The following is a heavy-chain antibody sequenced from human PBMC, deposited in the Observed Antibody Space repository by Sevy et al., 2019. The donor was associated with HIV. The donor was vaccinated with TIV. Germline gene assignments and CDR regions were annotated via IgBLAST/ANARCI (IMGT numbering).Heavy chain of an antibody. J-gene: IGHJ4*02. CDR1: GFTFSSHA. CDR2: ISYDGVIK. D-gene: IGHD6-19*01. V-gene: IGHV3-30*14. CDR3: AREAGYSTGWSPGNY. Sequence: GGSLRLSCAASGFTFSSHAMHWVRQAPGKGLEWVALISYDGVIKYYDESVKGRFTISRDNSKNTLYLQMNSLRADDTAVYYCAREAGYSTGWSPGNYWGQGTLVTVSS.